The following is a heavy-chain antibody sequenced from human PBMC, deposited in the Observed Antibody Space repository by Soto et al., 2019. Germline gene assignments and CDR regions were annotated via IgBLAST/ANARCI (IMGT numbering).Heavy chain of an antibody. CDR2: MKSDSGST. J-gene: IGHJ4*02. V-gene: IGHV1-8*01. CDR3: ATLGENSVDY. D-gene: IGHD2-8*01. Sequence: QVQLVQSGAEVKKPGASVKVSCKASGYTFTNYDINWVRQAPGQGLEWMAWMKSDSGSTGYAQRFHDRVTLTRNTSISTVYMELSSLSSEDTAVYFCATLGENSVDYWCQGTLVTVSS. CDR1: GYTFTNYD.